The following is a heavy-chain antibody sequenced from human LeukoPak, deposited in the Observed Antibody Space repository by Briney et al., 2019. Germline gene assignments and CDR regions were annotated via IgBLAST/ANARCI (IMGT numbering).Heavy chain of an antibody. Sequence: ASETLSLTCTVSGGSISSYYWSWIRQPPGKGLEWIGYIYYSGSTNYNPSLKSRVTISVDTSKNQFSLKLSSVTAADTAVYYCARVVTTGYYYYMDVWGKGTTVTISS. V-gene: IGHV4-59*01. CDR2: IYYSGST. D-gene: IGHD2-21*02. CDR1: GGSISSYY. CDR3: ARVVTTGYYYYMDV. J-gene: IGHJ6*03.